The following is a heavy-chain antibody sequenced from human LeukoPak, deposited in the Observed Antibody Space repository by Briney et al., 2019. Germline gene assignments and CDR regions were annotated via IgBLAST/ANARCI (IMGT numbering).Heavy chain of an antibody. J-gene: IGHJ4*02. D-gene: IGHD1-7*01. V-gene: IGHV3-23*01. CDR3: AKKTGTVDRYFDY. Sequence: GGSLRLSCAASGFTFSSYAMSCVRQAPGKGLEWVSVISGSGGSTSYADSVKGRFTISRDNSKNTLYLQMHSLRAEDTAVYYCAKKTGTVDRYFDYWGQGTQVTVSS. CDR2: ISGSGGST. CDR1: GFTFSSYA.